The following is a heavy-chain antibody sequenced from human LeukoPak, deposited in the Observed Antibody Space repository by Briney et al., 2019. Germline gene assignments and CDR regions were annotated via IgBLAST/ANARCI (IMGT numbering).Heavy chain of an antibody. CDR3: SKPDLLHGGPYLIVP. Sequence: ASVKVSCKPSGYSFTNYYMNWVRQAPGQGLEWMGWINPYSGSTNAAHKLQGRVTMTTDTSTTTVYMEVSSLTSDDTAIYYFSKPDLLHGGPYLIVPWGQGTLDTVSS. D-gene: IGHD2-15*01. V-gene: IGHV1-2*07. CDR2: INPYSGST. J-gene: IGHJ5*02. CDR1: GYSFTNYY.